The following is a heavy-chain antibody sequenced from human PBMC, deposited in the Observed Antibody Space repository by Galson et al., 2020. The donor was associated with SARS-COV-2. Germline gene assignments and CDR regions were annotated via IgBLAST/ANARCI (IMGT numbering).Heavy chain of an antibody. D-gene: IGHD2-21*02. CDR1: GGSFSGYY. J-gene: IGHJ4*02. CDR3: AREENFFLVVTVTRIGYFDY. CDR2: INSSGST. Sequence: SETLSLTCAVYGGSFSGYYWSWIRQPPGKGLEWIGEINSSGSTNYNPSLKSRVTISVDTSKNHFSLKLSSVTAADTAVYYCAREENFFLVVTVTRIGYFDYWGRGTLATVSS. V-gene: IGHV4-34*01.